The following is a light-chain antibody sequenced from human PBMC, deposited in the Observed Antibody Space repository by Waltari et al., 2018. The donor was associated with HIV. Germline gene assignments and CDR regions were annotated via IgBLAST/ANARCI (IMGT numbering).Light chain of an antibody. Sequence: QSALTQPASVSGSPGQSITISCTGTSSDVGSYNLVSWYQQHPGKAPKVMIYEGSKRPSGVSTRVSGSKSGNTASLTFSWLQAEDDADYYCCSYTGSSTRRPYVFGTGTKVTVL. CDR2: EGS. V-gene: IGLV2-23*01. J-gene: IGLJ1*01. CDR3: CSYTGSSTRRPYV. CDR1: SSDVGSYNL.